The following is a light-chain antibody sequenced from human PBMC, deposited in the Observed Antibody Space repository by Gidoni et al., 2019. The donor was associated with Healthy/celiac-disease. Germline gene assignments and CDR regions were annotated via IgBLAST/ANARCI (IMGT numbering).Light chain of an antibody. V-gene: IGKV1-39*01. CDR2: AAS. Sequence: DIQMTQSPSSLSASVGDRVTITCRASQSISSYLNWYQQKPGKAPKLLIYAASSLQSGVPSRFSGSGSGTDFTLTISSLQPEDFATYYCQQSYSTARWAFGQXTKVEIK. CDR3: QQSYSTARWA. CDR1: QSISSY. J-gene: IGKJ1*01.